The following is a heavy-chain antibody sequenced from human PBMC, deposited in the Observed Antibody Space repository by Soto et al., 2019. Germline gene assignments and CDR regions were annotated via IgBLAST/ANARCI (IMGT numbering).Heavy chain of an antibody. CDR1: GGSISSSSYY. CDR2: IYYSGST. D-gene: IGHD7-27*01. V-gene: IGHV4-39*01. Sequence: PSETLSLTCTVSGGSISSSSYYWGWIRQPPGKGLEWIGSIYYSGSTYYNPSLKSRVTISVDTSKNQFSLKLSSVTAADTAVYYCARQGPHGANWVRYFDSWGQGTLVTV. J-gene: IGHJ4*02. CDR3: ARQGPHGANWVRYFDS.